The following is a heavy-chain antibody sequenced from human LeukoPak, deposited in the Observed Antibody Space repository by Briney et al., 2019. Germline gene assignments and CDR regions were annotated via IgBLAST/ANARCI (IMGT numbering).Heavy chain of an antibody. V-gene: IGHV3-21*01. CDR2: ISSSSSYI. CDR3: ARNAASGVVVITSFDY. J-gene: IGHJ4*02. CDR1: GFTFSSYS. D-gene: IGHD3-22*01. Sequence: GGSLRLSCAASGFTFSSYSMNWVRQAPGKGLEWVSFISSSSSYIYYADSVRGRFTISRDNAKNSLYLQMNSLRAEDTAVYYCARNAASGVVVITSFDYWGQGTLVTVSS.